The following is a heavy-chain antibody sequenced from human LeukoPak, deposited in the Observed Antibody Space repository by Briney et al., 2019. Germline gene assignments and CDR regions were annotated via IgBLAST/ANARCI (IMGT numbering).Heavy chain of an antibody. V-gene: IGHV4-4*02. J-gene: IGHJ4*02. CDR2: IYHSGST. Sequence: SETLSLTCAVSGGSISSSNWWSWVRQPPGKGLEWIGEIYHSGSTNYNPSLKSRVTISVDTSKNQFSLKLSSVTAADTAVYYCATPDSSGYYYLYWGQGTLVTVSS. D-gene: IGHD3-22*01. CDR1: GGSISSSNW. CDR3: ATPDSSGYYYLY.